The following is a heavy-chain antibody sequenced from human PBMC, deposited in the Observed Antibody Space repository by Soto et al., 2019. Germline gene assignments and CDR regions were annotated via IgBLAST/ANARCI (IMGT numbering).Heavy chain of an antibody. CDR3: ARVNSGYGGSLDY. V-gene: IGHV3-33*01. CDR1: GFTFSSYG. Sequence: GGSLRLSCAASGFTFSSYGMHWVRQAPGKGLEWVAVIWYDGSNKYYADSVKGRFTISRDNSKNTLYLQMNSLRAEDTAVYYCARVNSGYGGSLDYWGQGTLVTVSS. CDR2: IWYDGSNK. J-gene: IGHJ4*02. D-gene: IGHD5-12*01.